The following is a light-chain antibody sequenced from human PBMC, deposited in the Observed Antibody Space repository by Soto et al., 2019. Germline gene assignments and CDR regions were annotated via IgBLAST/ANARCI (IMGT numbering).Light chain of an antibody. Sequence: EIVMTQSPATLSVSPGERATLSCRASQSVGSNLAWYQQKPGQAPRLLIYGASTRATGIPARFSGSGSGTDFTLTISCLQSEDFATYYCQQYYSYPQTFGQGTKVDIK. CDR3: QQYYSYPQT. J-gene: IGKJ1*01. V-gene: IGKV3-15*01. CDR1: QSVGSN. CDR2: GAS.